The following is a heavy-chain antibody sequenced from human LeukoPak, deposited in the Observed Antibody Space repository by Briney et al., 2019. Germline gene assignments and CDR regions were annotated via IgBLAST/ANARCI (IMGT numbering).Heavy chain of an antibody. D-gene: IGHD4-17*01. CDR3: ARAGVYGDYDV. V-gene: IGHV4-34*01. Sequence: SETLSLTCVVDGGSLINYYWGWIRQSPGKGLEWMGEIDHRGRSNYNPSLKSRVTLSVDTSKRHFSLKLSSVTAADTAIYYCARAGVYGDYDVWGHGTAVSVSS. CDR2: IDHRGRS. J-gene: IGHJ6*02. CDR1: GGSLINYY.